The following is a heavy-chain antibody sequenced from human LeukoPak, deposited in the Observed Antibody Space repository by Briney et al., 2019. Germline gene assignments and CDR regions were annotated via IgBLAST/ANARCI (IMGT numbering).Heavy chain of an antibody. CDR1: GGSISSYY. CDR2: IYYSGST. D-gene: IGHD5-24*01. Sequence: PSETLSLTCTVSGGSISSYYWSWIRQPPGKGLEWIGYIYYSGSTNYNPSLKSRVTISVDTSKNQFSLKLSSVTAADTAVYYCARVVGNAWDGYNCFDYWGQGTLVTVSS. J-gene: IGHJ4*02. V-gene: IGHV4-59*01. CDR3: ARVVGNAWDGYNCFDY.